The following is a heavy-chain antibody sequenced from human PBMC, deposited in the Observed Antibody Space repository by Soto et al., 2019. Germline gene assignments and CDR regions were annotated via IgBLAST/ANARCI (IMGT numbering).Heavy chain of an antibody. Sequence: QVQLQESGPGLVKPSETLSLTCAVSGGSISISNWWSWVRQTPGKGLEWIGQIHHSGSTNYSPSLTSRVTISVDKSKNQFSLKMNSVTAADTAVYYCARGRYYFYMDVWGKGTTVTVSS. CDR2: IHHSGST. CDR3: ARGRYYFYMDV. CDR1: GGSISISNW. V-gene: IGHV4-4*02. J-gene: IGHJ6*03.